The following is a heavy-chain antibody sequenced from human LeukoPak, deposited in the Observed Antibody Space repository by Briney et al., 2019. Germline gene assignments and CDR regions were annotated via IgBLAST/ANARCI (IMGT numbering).Heavy chain of an antibody. J-gene: IGHJ1*01. V-gene: IGHV1-8*03. CDR3: ARDSKNSSSWYHFQH. CDR1: GYTFTSYD. Sequence: ASVKVSCKASGYTFTSYDINWVRQATGQGLEWMGWMNPDSTNTGYAQRFQGRVTITTDESTSTAYMELSSLRSEDTAVYYCARDSKNSSSWYHFQHWGQGTLVTVSS. D-gene: IGHD6-13*01. CDR2: MNPDSTNT.